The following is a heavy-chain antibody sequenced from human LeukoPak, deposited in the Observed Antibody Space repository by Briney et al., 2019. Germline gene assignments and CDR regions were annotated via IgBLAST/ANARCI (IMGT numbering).Heavy chain of an antibody. D-gene: IGHD1-26*01. CDR1: GFTFSSYA. J-gene: IGHJ4*02. CDR2: ISGSGGST. CDR3: AKEHSGSYAKFDY. V-gene: IGHV3-23*01. Sequence: GGSLRLSCAASGFTFSSYAMNWVRQAPGKGLEWVSAISGSGGSTYYADSVKGRFTISRDKSKNTLYLQMNSLRAEDTAVYYCAKEHSGSYAKFDYWGQGTLVTVSS.